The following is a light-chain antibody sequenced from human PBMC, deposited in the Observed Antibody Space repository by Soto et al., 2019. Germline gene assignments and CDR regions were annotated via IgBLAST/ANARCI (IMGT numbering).Light chain of an antibody. CDR1: SSDIGIYKY. CDR2: EVT. J-gene: IGLJ1*01. CDR3: SSYTTSSTRV. Sequence: QSALTQPASVSGSPGQSIAISCNGSSSDIGIYKYVSWYQQHPGKVPKLIIYEVTNRPSGVSNRFSGSKSGNTASLTISGLQAEDEADYYCSSYTTSSTRVFGPGTKLTVL. V-gene: IGLV2-14*01.